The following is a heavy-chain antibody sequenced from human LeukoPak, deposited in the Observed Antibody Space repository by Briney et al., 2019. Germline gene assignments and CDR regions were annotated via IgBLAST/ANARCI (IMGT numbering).Heavy chain of an antibody. V-gene: IGHV4-30-2*01. CDR2: IYHTGST. CDR1: GGSISSGGYY. Sequence: SETLSLTCTVSGGSISSGGYYWSWTRQPPGKGLEWIGYIYHTGSTYYNPSLKRRVTISVDKSRNQFSLRLSSVTAADTAVYYCARALGRWGQGTLVTVSS. J-gene: IGHJ4*02. D-gene: IGHD3/OR15-3a*01. CDR3: ARALGR.